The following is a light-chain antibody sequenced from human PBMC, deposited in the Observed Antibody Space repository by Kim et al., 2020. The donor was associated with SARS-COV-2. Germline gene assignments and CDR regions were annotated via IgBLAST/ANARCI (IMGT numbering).Light chain of an antibody. CDR1: QTVSSNY. J-gene: IGKJ2*01. CDR3: QQYGSSLYT. V-gene: IGKV3-20*01. CDR2: GAS. Sequence: EIVLTQSPGTLSLSPGERATLSCRASQTVSSNYLAWYQQKPGQAPRLLIYGASTRATGIPDRFSGSGSGTDFTLTISRLEPEDFAVYYCQQYGSSLYTFDKGTKLEI.